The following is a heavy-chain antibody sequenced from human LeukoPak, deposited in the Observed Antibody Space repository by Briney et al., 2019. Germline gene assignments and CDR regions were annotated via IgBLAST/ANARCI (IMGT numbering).Heavy chain of an antibody. CDR3: AKSVIGYCSSTSCSRGLDY. CDR2: IKQDGSEK. V-gene: IGHV3-7*01. D-gene: IGHD2-2*01. J-gene: IGHJ4*02. CDR1: GFTFSSYA. Sequence: GGSLRLSCAASGFTFSSYAMSWVRQAPGKGLEWVANIKQDGSEKYYVDSVKGRFTISRDNAKNSLYLQMNSLRAEDTAVYYCAKSVIGYCSSTSCSRGLDYWGQGTLVTVSS.